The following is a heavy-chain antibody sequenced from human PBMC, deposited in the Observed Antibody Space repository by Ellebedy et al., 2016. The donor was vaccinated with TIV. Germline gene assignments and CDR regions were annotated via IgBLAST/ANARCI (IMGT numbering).Heavy chain of an antibody. V-gene: IGHV1-18*04. CDR1: GYTFTNYA. D-gene: IGHD2-2*01. J-gene: IGHJ5*02. Sequence: ASVKVSCXASGYTFTNYAINWVRQAPGQGLEWMGRISAYNGDTHYAQKFQGRVTMTTDTSTTTAYMDLRSLRSDDTAVYYCARAYYHLSYVGPNWFDPWGQGTLVTVSS. CDR2: ISAYNGDT. CDR3: ARAYYHLSYVGPNWFDP.